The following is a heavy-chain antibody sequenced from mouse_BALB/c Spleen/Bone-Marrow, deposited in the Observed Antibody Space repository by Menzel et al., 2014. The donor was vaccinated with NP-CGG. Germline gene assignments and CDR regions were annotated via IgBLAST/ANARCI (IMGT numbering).Heavy chain of an antibody. Sequence: QVQLQQSGAELVRPGTPVKLSCKASGYTFTSYWMNWVKQRPGRGLEWIGRIDPSDSETHYNQEFKDKATLTVDKSSSTASIQLSSLASEDSAVYYCARWGAYFDYWGQGTTLTVSS. CDR2: IDPSDSET. J-gene: IGHJ2*01. CDR1: GYTFTSYW. V-gene: IGHV1-61*01. CDR3: ARWGAYFDY.